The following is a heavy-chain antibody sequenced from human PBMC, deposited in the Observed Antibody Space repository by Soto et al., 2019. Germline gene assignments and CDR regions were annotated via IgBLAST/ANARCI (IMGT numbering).Heavy chain of an antibody. CDR3: ASLILNYYDSSGYYSAFDY. CDR1: GGSISSSNW. D-gene: IGHD3-22*01. Sequence: QVQLQESGPGLVKPSGTLSLTCAVSGGSISSSNWWSWVRQPPGKGLEWIGEIYHSGSTNYNPSLKSRVTISVDKSKNQFSLKLSSVTAADTAVYYCASLILNYYDSSGYYSAFDYWGQGTLVTVSS. V-gene: IGHV4-4*02. J-gene: IGHJ4*02. CDR2: IYHSGST.